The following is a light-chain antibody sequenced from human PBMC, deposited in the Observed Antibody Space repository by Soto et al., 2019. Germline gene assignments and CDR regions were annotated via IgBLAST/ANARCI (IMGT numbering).Light chain of an antibody. CDR1: QTISTG. CDR2: GAS. Sequence: EIVLTQSPGTLSLSPGERATLSCRASQTISTGLAWYQQKTGQPPRLAIWGASDRATGIPARFSGSGSGTDFTLTISSLEPEDFAVYYCQQRSALPVTFGQGTKLEIK. J-gene: IGKJ2*01. V-gene: IGKV3-11*01. CDR3: QQRSALPVT.